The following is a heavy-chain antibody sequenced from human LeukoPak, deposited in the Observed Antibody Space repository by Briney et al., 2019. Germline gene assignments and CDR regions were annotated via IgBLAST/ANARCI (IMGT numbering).Heavy chain of an antibody. CDR2: IKEDGSEK. CDR1: GFTFSSYW. D-gene: IGHD3-10*01. Sequence: GGSLRLSCAASGFTFSSYWMSWVRQAPGKGLEWVANIKEDGSEKYNVDSVKGRFTISRDNAKNSLYLQMNSLRAEDTAVYYCARFIRGVTQSSYDSWGQGTLVTLSS. V-gene: IGHV3-7*01. CDR3: ARFIRGVTQSSYDS. J-gene: IGHJ4*02.